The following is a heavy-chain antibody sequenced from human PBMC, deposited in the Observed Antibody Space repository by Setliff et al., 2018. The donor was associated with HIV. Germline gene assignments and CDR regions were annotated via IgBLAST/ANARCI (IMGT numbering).Heavy chain of an antibody. CDR3: ARLIAAAGANHYYYYMDV. CDR2: IYTTGST. D-gene: IGHD6-13*01. CDR1: GGSISGYY. Sequence: SKTLSLTCTVSGGSISGYYWSWIRRPAGKGLEWIGRIYTTGSTNYNPSLKSRVTMSVDTSKNQFSLKLSSVTAADTAVYFCARLIAAAGANHYYYYMDVWGKGTTVTVSS. V-gene: IGHV4-4*07. J-gene: IGHJ6*03.